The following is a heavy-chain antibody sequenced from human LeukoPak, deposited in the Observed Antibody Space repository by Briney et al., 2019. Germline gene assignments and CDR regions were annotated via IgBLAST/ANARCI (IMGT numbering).Heavy chain of an antibody. D-gene: IGHD4-23*01. Sequence: GGSLRLSCAASGFTFSSYSMNWVRQAPWKGLEWVSYISSSGTTIYYADSVKGRFTISRDNAKNSLYLQMNSLRAEDTAVYYCARDYGGSSPFDYWGQGTLVTVSS. CDR1: GFTFSSYS. V-gene: IGHV3-48*04. J-gene: IGHJ4*02. CDR3: ARDYGGSSPFDY. CDR2: ISSSGTTI.